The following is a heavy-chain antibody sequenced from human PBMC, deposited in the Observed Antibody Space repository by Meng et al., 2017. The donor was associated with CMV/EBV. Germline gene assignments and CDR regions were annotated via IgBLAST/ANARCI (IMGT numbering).Heavy chain of an antibody. CDR3: TRGANWGSPFDH. V-gene: IGHV1-69*01. J-gene: IGHJ4*02. Sequence: CKASGGTFSSYAISWVRQAPGQGLEWMGGIIPFFHTTYYAQKFQDRVIFTSDEDTKTVYMELRSLRSEDTAVYFCTRGANWGSPFDHWGQGALVTVSS. CDR1: GGTFSSYA. CDR2: IIPFFHTT. D-gene: IGHD7-27*01.